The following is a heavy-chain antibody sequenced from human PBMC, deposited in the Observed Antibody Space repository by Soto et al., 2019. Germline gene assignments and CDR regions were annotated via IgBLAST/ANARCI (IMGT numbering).Heavy chain of an antibody. CDR2: IAYDGSNK. V-gene: IGHV3-30*18. D-gene: IGHD4-4*01. CDR1: GFTISSYG. J-gene: IGHJ4*02. CDR3: AKDLRTLQDY. Sequence: PGGSLRLSCAASGFTISSYGLHRVRQAPGKGREWVAVIAYDGSNKYYADSVKGRFTISRDNSKNTLYLQMNSLRAEDTAVYYCAKDLRTLQDYWGQGTLVTVSS.